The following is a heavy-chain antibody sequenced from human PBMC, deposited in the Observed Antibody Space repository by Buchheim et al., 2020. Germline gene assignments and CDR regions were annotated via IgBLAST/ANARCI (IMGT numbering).Heavy chain of an antibody. CDR3: AREGFRDCGMDV. Sequence: EVQLVESGGGLVQPGGSMRLSCAASGFTFSDYWMSWVRQAPGKGLEWVANIKQDGSEKYYVDSVKGRFTISRDNARYSLSLRMSSLRAEDTAVYYCAREGFRDCGMDVWGQGAT. CDR2: IKQDGSEK. CDR1: GFTFSDYW. V-gene: IGHV3-7*04. J-gene: IGHJ6*02.